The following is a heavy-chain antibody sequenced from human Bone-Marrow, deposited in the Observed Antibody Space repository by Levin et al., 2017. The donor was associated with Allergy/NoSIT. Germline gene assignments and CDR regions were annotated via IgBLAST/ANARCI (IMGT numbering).Heavy chain of an antibody. D-gene: IGHD6-6*01. CDR3: AKAKLEPSSLDCFDL. CDR1: GFTFDDYA. CDR2: ITWNSRRI. Sequence: SCTTSGFTFDDYAFHWVRQAPGKGPEWLSGITWNSRRIDYAESVKGRFTISRDNAKNSLYLQMDSLRSEDTGLYFCAKAKLEPSSLDCFDLWGQGTMVTVSS. V-gene: IGHV3-9*01. J-gene: IGHJ3*01.